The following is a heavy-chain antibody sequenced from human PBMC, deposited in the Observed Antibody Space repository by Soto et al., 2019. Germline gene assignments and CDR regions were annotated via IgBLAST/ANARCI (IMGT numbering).Heavy chain of an antibody. D-gene: IGHD6-13*01. J-gene: IGHJ1*01. V-gene: IGHV3-21*01. CDR2: ISSSSSYI. CDR1: GFTFSSYS. Sequence: GGSLRLSCAASGFTFSSYSMNWVRQAPGKGLEWVSSISSSSSYIYYADSVKGRFTISRDNAKNSLYLQMNSLRAEDTAVYYCARDQIGLGIAAAGAEYFQHWGQGTLVTVSS. CDR3: ARDQIGLGIAAAGAEYFQH.